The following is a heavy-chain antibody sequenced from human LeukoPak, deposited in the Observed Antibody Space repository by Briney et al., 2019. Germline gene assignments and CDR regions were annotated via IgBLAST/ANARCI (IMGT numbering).Heavy chain of an antibody. CDR1: GYTLTELS. J-gene: IGHJ4*02. D-gene: IGHD3-10*01. V-gene: IGHV1-24*01. CDR2: FDPADGVT. Sequence: ASVKVSCKVSGYTLTELSIHWLRQAPGKGRAWMGGFDPADGVTIYAQKFQGRVTMTEDTSTDTAYMKLSSLRSADTALYYCATESRVRGPRFFDYWGQGTLVIVSS. CDR3: ATESRVRGPRFFDY.